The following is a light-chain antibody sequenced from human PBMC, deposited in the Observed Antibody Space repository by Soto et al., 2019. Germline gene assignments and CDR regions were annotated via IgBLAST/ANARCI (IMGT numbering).Light chain of an antibody. V-gene: IGKV1-5*03. J-gene: IGKJ1*01. CDR1: QTMSSW. CDR3: QHYNSYSEA. Sequence: IHSTQSPSTLPASDGDSFTPPCRASQTMSSWLAWYQQKPGKAPKLLIYKASTLKSGVPSRFSGSGSGTEFTLTISSLQPDDFATYYCQHYNSYSEAFGQGTKVDI. CDR2: KAS.